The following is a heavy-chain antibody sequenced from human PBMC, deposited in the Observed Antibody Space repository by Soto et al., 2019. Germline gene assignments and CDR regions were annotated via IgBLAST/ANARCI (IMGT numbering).Heavy chain of an antibody. CDR2: IWYDGSNK. CDR1: GFTFSSYG. J-gene: IGHJ4*02. D-gene: IGHD3-10*01. Sequence: QVQLVESGGGVVQPGRSLRLSCAASGFTFSSYGMHWVRQAPGKGLEWVAVIWYDGSNKYYADSVKGRFTIYRDNSKNTLYLQMNSLRAEDTAVYYCARGLSGPYFDYWGQGTLVTVSS. V-gene: IGHV3-33*01. CDR3: ARGLSGPYFDY.